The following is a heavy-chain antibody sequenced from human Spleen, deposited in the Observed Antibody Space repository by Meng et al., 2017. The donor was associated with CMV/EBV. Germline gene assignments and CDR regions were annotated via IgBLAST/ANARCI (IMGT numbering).Heavy chain of an antibody. V-gene: IGHV1-18*01. CDR2: ISAYNGNT. CDR3: ARGAPLYGDYGTKGSLGWFDP. D-gene: IGHD4-17*01. CDR1: VYNFTSYG. Sequence: QVQVGQCGADVKKPGASVKVSCKASVYNFTSYGISWVRQAPGQGLEWMGWISAYNGNTNYAQKLQGRVTMTTDTSTSTAYMELRSLRSDDTAVYYCARGAPLYGDYGTKGSLGWFDPWGQGTLVTVSS. J-gene: IGHJ5*02.